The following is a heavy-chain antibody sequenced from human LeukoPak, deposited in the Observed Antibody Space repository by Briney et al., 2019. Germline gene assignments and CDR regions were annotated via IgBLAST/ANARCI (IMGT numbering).Heavy chain of an antibody. CDR1: GFTFSDYY. D-gene: IGHD5-18*01. CDR3: ASYRWDVDTAMPGGFDP. CDR2: ISSSSSYT. J-gene: IGHJ5*02. V-gene: IGHV3-11*03. Sequence: GRSLRLSCAASGFTFSDYYMSWIRQAPGKGLEWVSYISSSSSYTNYADSVKGRFTISRDNAKHSLYLQMNSLRAEDTAVYYCASYRWDVDTAMPGGFDPWGQGTLVTVSS.